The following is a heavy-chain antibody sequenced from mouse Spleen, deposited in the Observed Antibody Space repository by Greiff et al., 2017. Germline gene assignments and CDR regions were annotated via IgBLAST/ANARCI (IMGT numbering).Heavy chain of an antibody. CDR3: ASSYDYDDGYAMDY. D-gene: IGHD2-4*01. V-gene: IGHV1-26*01. CDR1: GYTFTDYY. CDR2: INPNNGGT. Sequence: EVQLQQSGPELVKPGASVKISCKASGYTFTDYYMNWVKQSHGKSLEWIGDINPNNGGTSYNQKFKGKATLTVDKSSSTAYMELRSLTSEDSAVYYCASSYDYDDGYAMDYWGQGTSVTVSS. J-gene: IGHJ4*01.